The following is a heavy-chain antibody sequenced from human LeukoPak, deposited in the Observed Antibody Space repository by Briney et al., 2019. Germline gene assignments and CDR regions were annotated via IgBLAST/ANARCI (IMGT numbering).Heavy chain of an antibody. Sequence: GESLKISCKGSGYSFTSYYWIGWVRQMPGKGLEWMGIIYPGDSDTRYSSSFQGQVTISADKSINNAYLQWSSLKASDTAMYYCVRCPPTNSADYWGQGTLVTVSS. CDR3: VRCPPTNSADY. CDR1: GYSFTSYYW. V-gene: IGHV5-51*01. J-gene: IGHJ4*02. CDR2: IYPGDSDT. D-gene: IGHD2-8*01.